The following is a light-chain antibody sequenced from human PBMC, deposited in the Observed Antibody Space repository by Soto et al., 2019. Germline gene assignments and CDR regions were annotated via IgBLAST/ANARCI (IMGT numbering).Light chain of an antibody. CDR1: TSNIGKYY. J-gene: IGLJ1*01. Sequence: QSVLSQPPSVSAAPGQRVTISCSGSTSNIGKYYVSWYQQVPGTAPRLLIYDNNQRPSGIPDRFSGSKSGTSATLAITGLQTGDEADYYCATCDGGLTAHGVFGTGAKVTVL. CDR3: ATCDGGLTAHGV. V-gene: IGLV1-51*01. CDR2: DNN.